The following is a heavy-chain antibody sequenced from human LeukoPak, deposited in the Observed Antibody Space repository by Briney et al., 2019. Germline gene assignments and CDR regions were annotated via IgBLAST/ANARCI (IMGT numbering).Heavy chain of an antibody. CDR2: IYYSGST. CDR3: ARVGAGTVIGRGWFDP. CDR1: GGSISSYY. J-gene: IGHJ5*02. V-gene: IGHV4-59*01. Sequence: SETLSLTCTVSGGSISSYYWSWIRQPPGKGLEWIGYIYYSGSTNYNPSLKSRVTISVDTSKNQFSLKLSSVTAADTAVYYCARVGAGTVIGRGWFDPWGQGTLVTVSS. D-gene: IGHD6-19*01.